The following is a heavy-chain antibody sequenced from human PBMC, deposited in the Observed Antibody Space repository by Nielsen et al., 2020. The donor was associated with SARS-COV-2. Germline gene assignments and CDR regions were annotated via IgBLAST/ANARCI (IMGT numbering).Heavy chain of an antibody. CDR2: IKQDGSEK. CDR1: GFTFSNYW. CDR3: ARGSHPPNSDEYYMDV. Sequence: GESLKISCAASGFTFSNYWMSWVRQAPGKGLEWVANIKQDGSEKHFLDSVKGRFTVSRHNSKNMFYLQMSSLRIEDTALYYCARGSHPPNSDEYYMDVWGKGTTVIVSS. D-gene: IGHD4-23*01. V-gene: IGHV3-7*03. J-gene: IGHJ6*03.